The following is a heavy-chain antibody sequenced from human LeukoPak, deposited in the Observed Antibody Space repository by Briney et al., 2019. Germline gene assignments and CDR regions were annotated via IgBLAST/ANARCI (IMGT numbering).Heavy chain of an antibody. V-gene: IGHV4-39*07. CDR1: GGSISSSTYY. CDR2: IYYSGST. D-gene: IGHD1-26*01. Sequence: PSETLSLTCTVSGGSISSSTYYWGWIRQPPGKGLEWIGSIYYSGSTYYNPSLKSRVTISVDTSKNQFSLKLTSVTAADTAVYYCARVNAGGSYYDVDSWGQGTLVTVSS. CDR3: ARVNAGGSYYDVDS. J-gene: IGHJ4*02.